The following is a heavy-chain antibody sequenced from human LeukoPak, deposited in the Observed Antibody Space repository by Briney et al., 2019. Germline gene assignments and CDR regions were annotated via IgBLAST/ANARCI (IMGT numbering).Heavy chain of an antibody. Sequence: PGGSLRLSCAASGFTFSTYGMHWVRQAPGKGLEWVAFIWYDESNKYYADSVKCRFTISRDNSKNTLYLQMISLRAEDTAVYYCAKSEAKVTPAGTRVIWGQGTMVSVS. V-gene: IGHV3-30*02. J-gene: IGHJ3*02. CDR3: AKSEAKVTPAGTRVI. CDR1: GFTFSTYG. CDR2: IWYDESNK. D-gene: IGHD4-17*01.